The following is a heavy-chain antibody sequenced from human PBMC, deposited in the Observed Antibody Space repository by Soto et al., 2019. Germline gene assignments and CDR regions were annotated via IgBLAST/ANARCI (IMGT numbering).Heavy chain of an antibody. CDR3: ARVSGVVVVPTASRFDP. Sequence: SETLSLTCVVSDSSINSNYYWLGIRQPPGKGLEWIGYIYYSGSTYYNPSLKSRVTISVDTSKNQFSLKLSSVTAADTAVYYCARVSGVVVVPTASRFDPWGQGTLVTVSS. CDR2: IYYSGST. V-gene: IGHV4-31*11. J-gene: IGHJ5*02. CDR1: DSSINSNYY. D-gene: IGHD2-2*01.